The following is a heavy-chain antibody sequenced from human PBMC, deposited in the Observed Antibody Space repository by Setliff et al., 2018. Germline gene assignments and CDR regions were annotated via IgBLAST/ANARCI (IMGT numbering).Heavy chain of an antibody. CDR3: ARDPHYDPTYSLPGHAFDF. V-gene: IGHV4-38-2*02. D-gene: IGHD3-22*01. CDR1: GYSISNGFY. J-gene: IGHJ3*01. CDR2: LFDGGSA. Sequence: SETLSLTCAVSGYSISNGFYWGWIRQSPVKGLEWVGSLFDGGSAYYSPSLKSRASISLDASKNQFALKLTSATAADTAVYYCARDPHYDPTYSLPGHAFDFWGQGIMVTVS.